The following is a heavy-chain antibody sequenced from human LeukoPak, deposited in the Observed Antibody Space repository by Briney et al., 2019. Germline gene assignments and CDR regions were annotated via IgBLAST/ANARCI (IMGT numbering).Heavy chain of an antibody. Sequence: GGSPRLSCAASGFTFSSHSMNWVRQAPGKGLEWVSYISSSSSTIYYADSVKGRFTISRDNSKNTLYLQMNSLRAEDTAVYYCARPRGAAAGTFGFDPWGQGTLVTVSS. CDR2: ISSSSSTI. CDR3: ARPRGAAAGTFGFDP. J-gene: IGHJ5*02. CDR1: GFTFSSHS. V-gene: IGHV3-48*01. D-gene: IGHD6-13*01.